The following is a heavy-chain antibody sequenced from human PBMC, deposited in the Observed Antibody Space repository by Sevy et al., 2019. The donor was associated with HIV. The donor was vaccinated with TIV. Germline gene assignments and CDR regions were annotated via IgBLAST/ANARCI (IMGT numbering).Heavy chain of an antibody. D-gene: IGHD3-10*01. J-gene: IGHJ4*02. V-gene: IGHV3-23*01. CDR3: AKAYGSGSPPFD. CDR1: VFTFSSYA. CDR2: ISGSGSST. Sequence: GGSLRLSCAASVFTFSSYAMSWVRQSPGGGLEWVSTISGSGSSTYYADSVKGRFTISRDNFKNTVELEMNSLRGDDTAVYYCAKAYGSGSPPFDWGQGTLVTVSS.